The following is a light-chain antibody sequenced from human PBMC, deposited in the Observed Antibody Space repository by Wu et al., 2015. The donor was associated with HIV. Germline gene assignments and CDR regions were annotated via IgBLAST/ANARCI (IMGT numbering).Light chain of an antibody. J-gene: IGKJ1*01. CDR2: GAS. V-gene: IGKV3-15*01. Sequence: EVVMTQSPATLSVSPGERATLSCWASQSINTNLAWYQQRPGQAPRLLIYGASTRATGIPARFSGSGSGTEFTLTISSMQSEDFAVYSCQQYNNWPXGTFGQGTKVE. CDR3: QQYNNWPXGT. CDR1: QSINTN.